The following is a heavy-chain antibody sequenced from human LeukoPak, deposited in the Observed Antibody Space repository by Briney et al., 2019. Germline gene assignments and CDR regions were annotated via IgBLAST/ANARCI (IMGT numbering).Heavy chain of an antibody. Sequence: PSETLSLTCTVSGGSISSYYWSWIRQPPGKGLEWIGEIYHRGSTNYNPSLKSRVTISLDKSKNQFSLNLVSVTAADTAVYYCARLSDPPNWFDPWGQGTLVTVSS. D-gene: IGHD2-21*02. V-gene: IGHV4-59*12. J-gene: IGHJ5*02. CDR1: GGSISSYY. CDR3: ARLSDPPNWFDP. CDR2: IYHRGST.